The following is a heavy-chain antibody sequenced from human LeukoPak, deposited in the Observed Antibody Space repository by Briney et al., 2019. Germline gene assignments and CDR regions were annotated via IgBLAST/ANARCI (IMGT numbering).Heavy chain of an antibody. CDR3: ARLSYYYGSGSYYRSHDAFDI. Sequence: KDGESLKISCKGSGYSFTSYWIGWVRQMPGKGLEWMGIIYPGDSDTRYSPSLQGQVTISADKSISTAYLQWSSLKASGTAMYYCARLSYYYGSGSYYRSHDAFDIWGQGTMVTVSS. D-gene: IGHD3-10*01. J-gene: IGHJ3*02. V-gene: IGHV5-51*01. CDR1: GYSFTSYW. CDR2: IYPGDSDT.